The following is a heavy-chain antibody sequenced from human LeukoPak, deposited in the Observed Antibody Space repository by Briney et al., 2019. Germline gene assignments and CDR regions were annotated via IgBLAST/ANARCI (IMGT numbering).Heavy chain of an antibody. CDR3: AKRVYAFDY. CDR1: GFTFSFNS. V-gene: IGHV3-74*01. Sequence: GGSLRLSCAASGFTFSFNSMHWVRQGPGKGLVWVSRIKRDGSGTTYADSVKGRVTISRDNAKNTLYLQMNSLRAEDTAVYYCAKRVYAFDYWGQGTLVTVSS. J-gene: IGHJ4*02. D-gene: IGHD5/OR15-5a*01. CDR2: IKRDGSGT.